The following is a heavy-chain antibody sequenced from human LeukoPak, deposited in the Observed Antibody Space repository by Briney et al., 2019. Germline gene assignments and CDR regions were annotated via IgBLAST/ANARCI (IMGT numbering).Heavy chain of an antibody. J-gene: IGHJ5*02. Sequence: ASVTDSCKAYGYTFMSHVISWVRQAPGQGLEWMGWISGSSSNTNYAQKLQGRVTMITDKSTSTAYMELRSLRSDDTAVYYCARGRRAASVPSCFVPCWQEALVTVSS. V-gene: IGHV1-18*01. CDR3: ARGRRAASVPSCFVP. CDR1: GYTFMSHV. D-gene: IGHD6-13*01. CDR2: ISGSSSNT.